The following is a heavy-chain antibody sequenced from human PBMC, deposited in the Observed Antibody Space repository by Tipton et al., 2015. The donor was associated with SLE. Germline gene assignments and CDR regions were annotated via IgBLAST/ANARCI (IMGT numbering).Heavy chain of an antibody. CDR1: GGSISSRNW. CDR3: VRLRSKVLIDY. V-gene: IGHV4-4*02. J-gene: IGHJ4*02. Sequence: TLSLTCAVYGGSISSRNWWSWIRQPPGKGLEWIGEIDHSGSTNYNPSLESRITISVDTSKNQFSLEVRSVTAADTAVYYCVRLRSKVLIDYWGQGTLVTVSS. CDR2: IDHSGST. D-gene: IGHD2-8*01.